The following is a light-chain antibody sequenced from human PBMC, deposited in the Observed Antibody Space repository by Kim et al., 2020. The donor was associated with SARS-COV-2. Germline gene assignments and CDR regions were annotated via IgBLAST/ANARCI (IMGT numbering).Light chain of an antibody. CDR2: WNN. CDR3: AAWDDSLSGWV. J-gene: IGLJ3*02. Sequence: QRVTLSCPGSSSNIGSTYVYWFQQLPGTAPKLLIYWNNLRPSGVPDRFSGSKSGTSASLAISGLRSEDEADYYCAAWDDSLSGWVFGGGTQLTVL. V-gene: IGLV1-47*01. CDR1: SSNIGSTY.